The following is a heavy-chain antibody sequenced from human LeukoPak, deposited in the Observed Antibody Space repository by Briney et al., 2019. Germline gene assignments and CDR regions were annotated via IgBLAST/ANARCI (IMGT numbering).Heavy chain of an antibody. V-gene: IGHV4-59*01. CDR1: GGSISSYY. Sequence: SETLSLTCTVSGGSISSYYWSWVRQPPGKGLEWIGYIYYSGSTNYNPSLKSRVTISVDTSKNQFSLKLSSVTAADTAVYYCAIGYYFDYWGQGTLVTVSS. J-gene: IGHJ4*02. CDR2: IYYSGST. CDR3: AIGYYFDY.